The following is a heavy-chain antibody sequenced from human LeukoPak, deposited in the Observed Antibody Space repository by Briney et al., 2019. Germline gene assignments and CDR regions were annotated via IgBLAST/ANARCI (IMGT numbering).Heavy chain of an antibody. V-gene: IGHV1-24*01. CDR1: GYTLTELS. CDR3: ATAGSSWYAPFDY. CDR2: FDPEDGET. Sequence: ASVKVSCKVSGYTLTELSMHWVRQAPGKGLEWMGGFDPEDGETIYAQKFQGRVTMTEDTSTDTAYMELSSLRSDDTAVYYCATAGSSWYAPFDYWGQGTLVTVSS. D-gene: IGHD6-13*01. J-gene: IGHJ4*02.